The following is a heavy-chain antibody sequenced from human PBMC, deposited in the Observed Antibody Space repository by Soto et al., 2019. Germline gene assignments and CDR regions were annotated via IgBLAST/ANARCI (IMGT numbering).Heavy chain of an antibody. J-gene: IGHJ4*02. V-gene: IGHV2-5*02. CDR1: GFSLSTSGVG. CDR2: LYWDDDK. Sequence: QITLKESGPTLVKPTQTLTLTCTFSGFSLSTSGVGVGWIRQPPGKALEWLAFLYWDDDKRYSPSLKSRLTNTNDTSKTQVLLTMTNMDPVDTATYYCARTSVNWGSRGLVDYWGQGTLVTVAS. CDR3: ARTSVNWGSRGLVDY. D-gene: IGHD7-27*01.